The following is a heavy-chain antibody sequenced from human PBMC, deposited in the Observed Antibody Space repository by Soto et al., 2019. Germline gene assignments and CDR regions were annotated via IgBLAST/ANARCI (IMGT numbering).Heavy chain of an antibody. CDR1: GFIFRNYA. Sequence: GSLRLSCGASGFIFRNYAMNWVRQAPGRGLEWVSGISANGATTYYAESVKGRFTISRDNSKNTLYLQMNSLRAEDTAIYYCAKDPAGAGPDFDYWDQGTLVTVSS. D-gene: IGHD1-26*01. V-gene: IGHV3-23*01. CDR3: AKDPAGAGPDFDY. CDR2: ISANGATT. J-gene: IGHJ4*02.